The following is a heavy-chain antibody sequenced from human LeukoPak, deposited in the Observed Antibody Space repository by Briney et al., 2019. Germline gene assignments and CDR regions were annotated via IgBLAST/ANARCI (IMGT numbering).Heavy chain of an antibody. D-gene: IGHD3-10*01. V-gene: IGHV3-30*02. J-gene: IGHJ4*02. CDR2: IRFDGSNK. Sequence: GGSLRLSCAASGFTFSSYGMHWVRQAPGKGLEWVAFIRFDGSNKYYADSVKGRFTISRDNSKNTLYLQMNSLRPEDTAVYYCAKDSKRWKTYYYASGSYHFDYWGQGTLVTVSS. CDR1: GFTFSSYG. CDR3: AKDSKRWKTYYYASGSYHFDY.